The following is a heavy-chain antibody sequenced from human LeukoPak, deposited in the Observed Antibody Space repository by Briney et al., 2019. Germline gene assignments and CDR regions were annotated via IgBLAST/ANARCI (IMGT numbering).Heavy chain of an antibody. CDR3: ARHYYDSQTFFDY. Sequence: PSETLSLTCTVSGGSISSSSYYWGWIRQPPGKGLEWIGSIYYSGSTYYNPSLKSRVTISVDTSKNQFSLKLSSVTAADTAVYYCARHYYDSQTFFDYWGQGTLVTVSS. J-gene: IGHJ4*02. CDR2: IYYSGST. D-gene: IGHD3-22*01. V-gene: IGHV4-39*07. CDR1: GGSISSSSYY.